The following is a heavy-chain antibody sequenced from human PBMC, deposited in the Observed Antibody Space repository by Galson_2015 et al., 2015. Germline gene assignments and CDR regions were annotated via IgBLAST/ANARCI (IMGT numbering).Heavy chain of an antibody. Sequence: SVKVSCKASGYTFTSYGISWVRQAPGQGLEWMGWISAYNGNTNYAQKLQGRVTMTTDTSTSTAYMELRSLRSDDTAVYYCARGGYCSGGSCYPRAAFEIWGQGTMVTVSS. V-gene: IGHV1-18*01. CDR3: ARGGYCSGGSCYPRAAFEI. CDR2: ISAYNGNT. D-gene: IGHD2-15*01. J-gene: IGHJ3*02. CDR1: GYTFTSYG.